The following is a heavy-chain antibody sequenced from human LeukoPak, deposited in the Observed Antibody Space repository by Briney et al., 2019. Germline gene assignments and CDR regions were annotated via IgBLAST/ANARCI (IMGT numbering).Heavy chain of an antibody. J-gene: IGHJ5*02. CDR1: GGSISSGSYY. Sequence: PSQTLSLTCTVSGGSISSGSYYWSWIRQPAGKGLEWIGRIYTSGSTNYNPSLKSRVTISVDTSKNQFSLKLSSVTAADTAVYYCAREHLARGLEYSSSSLSPWFDPWGQGTLVTVSS. V-gene: IGHV4-61*02. D-gene: IGHD6-6*01. CDR3: AREHLARGLEYSSSSLSPWFDP. CDR2: IYTSGST.